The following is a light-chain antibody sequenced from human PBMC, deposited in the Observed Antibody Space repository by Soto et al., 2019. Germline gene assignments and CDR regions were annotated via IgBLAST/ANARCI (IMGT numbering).Light chain of an antibody. J-gene: IGLJ2*01. CDR3: CSYAGTYSL. CDR2: DVS. CDR1: SSDVGGYNY. V-gene: IGLV2-11*01. Sequence: QAVVTQPRSVSGSPGQSVTISCTGTSSDVGGYNYVSWYQHYSGKAPKLMIYDVSERPSGVPDRFSGSKSGNTASLTISGLQAEDEADYYCCSYAGTYSLFGGGTKLTVL.